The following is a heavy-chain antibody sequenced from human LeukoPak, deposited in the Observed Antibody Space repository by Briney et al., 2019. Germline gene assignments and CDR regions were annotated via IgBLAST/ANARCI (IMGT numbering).Heavy chain of an antibody. V-gene: IGHV3-21*04. CDR2: ISGSSRYI. CDR3: ARSMYYYDSSGYYYFDY. D-gene: IGHD3-22*01. J-gene: IGHJ4*02. Sequence: GGSLRLSCAASEFTFSSYSLNWVRQAPGKGPEWVSSISGSSRYIYYADSVKGRFTISRDNSKNTLYLQMNSLRAEDTAVYYCARSMYYYDSSGYYYFDYWGQGTLVTVSS. CDR1: EFTFSSYS.